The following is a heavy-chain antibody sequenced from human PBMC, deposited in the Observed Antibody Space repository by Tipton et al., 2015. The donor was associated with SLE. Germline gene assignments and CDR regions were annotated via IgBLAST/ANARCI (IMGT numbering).Heavy chain of an antibody. V-gene: IGHV4-4*02. D-gene: IGHD1-26*01. CDR2: IYHSGST. CDR1: GGSISSSNW. J-gene: IGHJ4*02. Sequence: SLRLSCAVSGGSISSSNWWSWVRQPPGKGLEWIGEIYHSGSTYYNSSLESRVTISVDTSKNHFSLKLNSVTAADTAVYYCARDWEGRWELHLGIWVYWGQGTLVTVSS. CDR3: ARDWEGRWELHLGIWVY.